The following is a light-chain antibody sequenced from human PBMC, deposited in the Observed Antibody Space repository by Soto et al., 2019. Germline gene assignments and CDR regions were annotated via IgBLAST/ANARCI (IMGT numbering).Light chain of an antibody. V-gene: IGKV3-20*01. CDR3: QQYNNWPRT. Sequence: DIVLTQSPGTLSLSPGERATLSCRASQIISSTYLGWYQQKPGQAPRLLIYGASSRATGIPDRFSGSGSGTEFTLTISSLQSEDFAVYYCQQYNNWPRTFGQGTKVDI. CDR2: GAS. CDR1: QIISSTY. J-gene: IGKJ1*01.